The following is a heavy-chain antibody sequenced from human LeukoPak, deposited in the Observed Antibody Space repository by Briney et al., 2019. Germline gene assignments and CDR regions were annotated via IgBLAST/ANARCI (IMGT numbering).Heavy chain of an antibody. CDR1: GGSFSGYY. Sequence: PSETLSLTCAVYGGSFSGYYWSWIRQPPGKGLEWIGEINHSGSTNYNPSLKSRVTISVDTSENQFSLKLSSVTAADTAVYYCARGGITMVRGVKRPFDYWGQGTLVTVSS. J-gene: IGHJ4*02. CDR2: INHSGST. V-gene: IGHV4-34*01. D-gene: IGHD3-10*01. CDR3: ARGGITMVRGVKRPFDY.